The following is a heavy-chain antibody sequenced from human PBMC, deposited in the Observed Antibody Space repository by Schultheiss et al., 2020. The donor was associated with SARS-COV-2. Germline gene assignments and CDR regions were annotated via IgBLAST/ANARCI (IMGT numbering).Heavy chain of an antibody. Sequence: SQTLSLTCAVSGYSISSGYYWGWIRQPPGKGLEWIGSIYHSGSTYYNPSLKSRVTISVDTSKNQFSLKLSSVTAADTAVYYCARDSSGWTHYYYYGMDVWGQGTTVTVSS. V-gene: IGHV4-38-2*02. CDR1: GYSISSGYY. J-gene: IGHJ6*02. CDR3: ARDSSGWTHYYYYGMDV. D-gene: IGHD6-19*01. CDR2: IYHSGST.